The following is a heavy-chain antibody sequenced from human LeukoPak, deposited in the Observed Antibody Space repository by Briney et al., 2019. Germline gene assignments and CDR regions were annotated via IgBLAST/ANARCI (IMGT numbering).Heavy chain of an antibody. CDR2: IYYSDSGKM. CDR1: GGSISRSFYY. J-gene: IGHJ3*02. CDR3: ARRPPALGAFDI. V-gene: IGHV4-39*01. Sequence: PSETLSHTCTVSGGSISRSFYYWGWIRQSPGKGLEWIGSIYYSDSGKMYYNPSLKSRVTMSADTSKNQFSLRVNSVTAADTAVYYCARRPPALGAFDIWGQGTMVSVSS.